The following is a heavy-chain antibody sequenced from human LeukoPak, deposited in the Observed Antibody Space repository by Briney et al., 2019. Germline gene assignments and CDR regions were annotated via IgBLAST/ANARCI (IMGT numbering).Heavy chain of an antibody. Sequence: ASVKVSCKASGYTFTGYYMHWVRQAPGQGLEWMGWINPNSGGTNYAQKFQGRVTMTRDTSISTAYMELSRLRSDDTAVYYCARDLLAGRYYYYYMDVWGKGTTVTISS. CDR1: GYTFTGYY. D-gene: IGHD6-19*01. V-gene: IGHV1-2*02. CDR3: ARDLLAGRYYYYYMDV. J-gene: IGHJ6*03. CDR2: INPNSGGT.